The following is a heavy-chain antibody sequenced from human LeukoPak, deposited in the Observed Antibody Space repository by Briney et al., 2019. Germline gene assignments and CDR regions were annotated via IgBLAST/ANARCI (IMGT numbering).Heavy chain of an antibody. J-gene: IGHJ4*02. Sequence: GGSLRLSCAASGFTFSDYYTSWIRQAPGKGLEWVSYISGSTTYTNYADSVGGRFTISRDTSKNTLYLQMNSLRGEDTAVYFCAKGVAGDYWGQGTLVTVSS. CDR1: GFTFSDYY. V-gene: IGHV3-11*06. D-gene: IGHD6-19*01. CDR2: ISGSTTYT. CDR3: AKGVAGDY.